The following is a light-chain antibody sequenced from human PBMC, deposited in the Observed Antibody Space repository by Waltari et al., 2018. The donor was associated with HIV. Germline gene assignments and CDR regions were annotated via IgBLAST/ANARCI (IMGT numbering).Light chain of an antibody. V-gene: IGLV2-14*01. J-gene: IGLJ1*01. CDR1: SSDVRGYNY. CDR2: EVS. CDR3: SSYTSSSTPYV. Sequence: QSALTQPASVSGSLGQSITISCTGTSSDVRGYNYVSWYQQHPGKAPKLMIYEVSNRPSGVSNRFSGSKSGNTASLTISGLQAEDEADYYCSSYTSSSTPYVFGTGTKVTVL.